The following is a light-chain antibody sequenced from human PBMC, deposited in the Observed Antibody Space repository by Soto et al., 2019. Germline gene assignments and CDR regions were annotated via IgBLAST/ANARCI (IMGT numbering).Light chain of an antibody. V-gene: IGLV2-23*03. CDR2: EGS. CDR3: CSYAGSSTFG. CDR1: SSDVGSYNL. J-gene: IGLJ2*01. Sequence: QSALTPPASVSGSPGQSITISCTGTSSDVGSYNLVSWYQQHPGKAPKLMIYEGSKRPSGVSNRFSGSKSGNTASLTISGLQAEDEADYYCCSYAGSSTFGFGGGTKVTVL.